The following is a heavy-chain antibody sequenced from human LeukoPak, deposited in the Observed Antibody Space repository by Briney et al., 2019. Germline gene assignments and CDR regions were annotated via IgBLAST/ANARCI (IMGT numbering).Heavy chain of an antibody. CDR3: AKGLRYGDYPQYYYYGMDV. J-gene: IGHJ6*02. D-gene: IGHD4-17*01. CDR1: GFTFSSYA. Sequence: GGSLRLSCAASGFTFSSYAMSWVRQAPGKGLEWVSAISGSGGSTYYADSVKGRFTISRDNTKNTLYLQMNSLRAEDTAVYYCAKGLRYGDYPQYYYYGMDVWGQGTTVTVSS. CDR2: ISGSGGST. V-gene: IGHV3-23*01.